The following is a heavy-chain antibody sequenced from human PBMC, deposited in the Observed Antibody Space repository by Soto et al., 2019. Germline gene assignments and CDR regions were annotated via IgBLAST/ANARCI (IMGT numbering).Heavy chain of an antibody. D-gene: IGHD3-16*01. Sequence: SETLSLTCTASGGSTNSRSDYWGWIRQPPGKGLEWIGSVYYSGSTHDNPSLQSRVTISVDTSRNQFSLNLISVTAADTAVYFCARQPRGPGYGERGLYFDYWGQGTLVTVSS. CDR2: VYYSGST. V-gene: IGHV4-39*01. CDR3: ARQPRGPGYGERGLYFDY. CDR1: GGSTNSRSDY. J-gene: IGHJ4*02.